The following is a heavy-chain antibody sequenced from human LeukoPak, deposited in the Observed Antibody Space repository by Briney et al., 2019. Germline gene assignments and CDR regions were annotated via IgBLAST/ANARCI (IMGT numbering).Heavy chain of an antibody. CDR1: GFSFSIYA. CDR2: ISGSGGST. CDR3: AKSHYYEINWFDP. D-gene: IGHD3-22*01. Sequence: TGGSLRLSCAASGFSFSIYAMSWVRQAPGKGLEWVSAISGSGGSTYYADSVKGRFTISRDNSKNTLYLQMNSLRAEDTAVYYCAKSHYYEINWFDPWGQGTLVTVSS. V-gene: IGHV3-23*01. J-gene: IGHJ5*02.